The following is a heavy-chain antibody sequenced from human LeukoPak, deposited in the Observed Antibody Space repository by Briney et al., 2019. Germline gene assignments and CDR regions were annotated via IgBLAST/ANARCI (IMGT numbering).Heavy chain of an antibody. J-gene: IGHJ5*02. D-gene: IGHD3-10*01. CDR2: IKKDGSEQ. V-gene: IGHV3-7*01. CDR1: GFTFRTYG. CDR3: ARPLMYYYGSETYFWFDP. Sequence: GGSLRLSCAASGFTFRTYGMSWVRQAPGKGLEWVANIKKDGSEQYYVDSVKGRFTISRDNAKNSLSLQMNSLRAEDTAVYYCARPLMYYYGSETYFWFDPWGQGTLVTVSS.